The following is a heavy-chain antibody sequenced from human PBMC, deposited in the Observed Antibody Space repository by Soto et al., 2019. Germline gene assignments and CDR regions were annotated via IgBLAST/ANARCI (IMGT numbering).Heavy chain of an antibody. CDR3: ASTLQYCTSTSCYPLGRFDY. J-gene: IGHJ4*02. Sequence: EVQLVESGGGLVQPGGSLRLSCAASGFTFSDYALNWVRQAPGEGLEWISYISSSSSTIYFADSLKGRFTISRDNAKNSLYLQMNSLRDEDTAVYYCASTLQYCTSTSCYPLGRFDYLGQGTLVTVSS. CDR2: ISSSSSTI. D-gene: IGHD2-2*01. V-gene: IGHV3-48*02. CDR1: GFTFSDYA.